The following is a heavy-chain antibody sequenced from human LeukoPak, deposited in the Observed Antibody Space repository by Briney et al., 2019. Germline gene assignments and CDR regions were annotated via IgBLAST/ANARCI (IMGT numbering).Heavy chain of an antibody. CDR3: ARRGRLQNNWFDP. V-gene: IGHV1-2*02. CDR1: GYTFTGYY. Sequence: ASVKVSCKASGYTFTGYYMHWVRQAPGQGLEWMGWINPNSGGTNYAQKFQGRVTMTRDTSISTAYMELCRLRSDDTAVYYCARRGRLQNNWFDPWGQGTLVTVSS. J-gene: IGHJ5*02. CDR2: INPNSGGT. D-gene: IGHD4-11*01.